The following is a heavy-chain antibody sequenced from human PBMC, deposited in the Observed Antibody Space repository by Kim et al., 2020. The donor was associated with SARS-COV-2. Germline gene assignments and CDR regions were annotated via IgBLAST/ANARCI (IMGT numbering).Heavy chain of an antibody. J-gene: IGHJ4*02. V-gene: IGHV3-48*04. CDR3: ARDRGGTLGYLSGTYYYDS. CDR2: INGNSDII. CDR1: GFSFNTFS. D-gene: IGHD3-10*01. Sequence: GGSLRLSCAASGFSFNTFSMNWVRQAPGKGLEWISYINGNSDIIIYAESVKGRFTVSRDNAKASLFLDLNSLTAEDTAVYYCARDRGGTLGYLSGTYYYDSWGQGTLVTVSS.